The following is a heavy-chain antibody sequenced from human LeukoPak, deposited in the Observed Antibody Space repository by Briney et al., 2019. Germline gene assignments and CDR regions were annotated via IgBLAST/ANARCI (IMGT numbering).Heavy chain of an antibody. D-gene: IGHD4-11*01. CDR2: IWSDATNQ. CDR3: KDAQRGFDYSNSLEH. V-gene: IGHV3-33*06. CDR1: GFTFSHFG. Sequence: GTSLRLSCEASGFTFSHFGMHSVRQAPGKWLEWVAVIWSDATNQYYGDSVKGRFTISRDNFKKTVSLQMDSLRAEDTAVYYAKDAQRGFDYSNSLEHWGQGSLVTVSS. J-gene: IGHJ4*02.